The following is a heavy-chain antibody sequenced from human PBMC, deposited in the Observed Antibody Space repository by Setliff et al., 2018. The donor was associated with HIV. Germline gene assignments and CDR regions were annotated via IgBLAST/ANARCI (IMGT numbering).Heavy chain of an antibody. J-gene: IGHJ3*02. CDR2: ISWNSGSI. Sequence: GGSLRLSCAASGFIFDDYGMHWVRQAPGKGLEWVSGISWNSGSIGYADSVKGRFTISRDNAKNSLYLQMSSLRVEDTAVYYCVRDLMWAFDIWGQGTMVTVSS. V-gene: IGHV3-9*01. D-gene: IGHD2-21*01. CDR1: GFIFDDYG. CDR3: VRDLMWAFDI.